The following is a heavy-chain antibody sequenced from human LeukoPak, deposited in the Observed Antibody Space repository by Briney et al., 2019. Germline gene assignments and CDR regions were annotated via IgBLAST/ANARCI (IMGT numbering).Heavy chain of an antibody. V-gene: IGHV4-30-2*01. D-gene: IGHD1-14*01. Sequence: PSQTLSLTCAVSGGSISSGGYSWSWIRQPPGKGLEWIGYIYHSGSTYYNPSLKSRVTISVDRSKNQFSLKLSSVTAADTAVYYCARVHGINNWFNPWGQGTLVTVSS. CDR3: ARVHGINNWFNP. J-gene: IGHJ5*02. CDR2: IYHSGST. CDR1: GGSISSGGYS.